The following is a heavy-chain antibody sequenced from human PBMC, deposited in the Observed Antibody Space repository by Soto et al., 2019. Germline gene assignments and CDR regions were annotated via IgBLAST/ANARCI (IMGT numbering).Heavy chain of an antibody. CDR3: TRGPPSWEMLVEFRGDY. CDR2: ISAYNGNI. Sequence: GASVKVSCKASGYTFSDYCISWVLQAPGQGLEWMGWISAYNGNINYAQRFRNRVAMTIDTSAHTAYLELRSLRSDDTAVFYCTRGPPSWEMLVEFRGDYWGQGTQVTVSS. CDR1: GYTFSDYC. V-gene: IGHV1-18*04. J-gene: IGHJ4*02. D-gene: IGHD1-26*01.